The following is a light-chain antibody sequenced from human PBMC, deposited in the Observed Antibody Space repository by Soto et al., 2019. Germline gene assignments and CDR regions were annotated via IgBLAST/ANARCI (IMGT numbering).Light chain of an antibody. CDR2: KAS. J-gene: IGKJ4*01. CDR3: QQYQGYPLT. CDR1: QSISGW. V-gene: IGKV1-5*03. Sequence: DIQMTQSPSTLSASLGDRVTITCRASQSISGWLAWHQVKPGRAPKVLIYKASSLQRGVPSRFSGSGSGTEFTLTISSLQPDDFASYYCQQYQGYPLTFGGGTKVEIK.